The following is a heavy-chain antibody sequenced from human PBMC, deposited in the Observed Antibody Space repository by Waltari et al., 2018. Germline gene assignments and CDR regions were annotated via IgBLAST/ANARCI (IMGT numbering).Heavy chain of an antibody. V-gene: IGHV4-39*01. D-gene: IGHD5-12*01. Sequence: GLIPPPPGRTLEWIATLSYREATYISPSLRSRVTMSRDTSRNQLSLILGSVTATDTAVYYCATYIGASLGTAAFDVLGQGTLVTVSS. CDR2: LSYREAT. J-gene: IGHJ3*01. CDR3: ATYIGASLGTAAFDV.